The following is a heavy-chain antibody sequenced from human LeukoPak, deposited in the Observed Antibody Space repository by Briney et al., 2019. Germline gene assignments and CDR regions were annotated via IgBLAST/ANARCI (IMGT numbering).Heavy chain of an antibody. CDR3: ARQGAAAYQTSRLNWFDP. D-gene: IGHD6-13*01. J-gene: IGHJ5*02. Sequence: SETLSLTCTVSGGSISSSSYYWGWIRQPPGKGLEWIGRIYTSGSTNYNPSLKSRVTISVDTSKNQFSLKLSSVTAADTAVYYCARQGAAAYQTSRLNWFDPWGQGTLVTVSS. CDR1: GGSISSSSYY. V-gene: IGHV4-61*02. CDR2: IYTSGST.